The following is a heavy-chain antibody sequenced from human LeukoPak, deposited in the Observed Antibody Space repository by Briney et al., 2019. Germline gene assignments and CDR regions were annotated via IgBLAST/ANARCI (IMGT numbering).Heavy chain of an antibody. V-gene: IGHV3-23*01. D-gene: IGHD2-21*01. CDR1: RSTFSSYA. CDR3: AKNLLSLWLIDN. J-gene: IGHJ4*02. CDR2: ISGRGDNT. Sequence: GGSLRLSCAASRSTFSSYAMSWVRQAPGKGLEWVSAISGRGDNTYYAGSVKGQFTISRDNSKNTLYLQMNSLRAEDTALYYCAKNLLSLWLIDNWGQGTLVTVSS.